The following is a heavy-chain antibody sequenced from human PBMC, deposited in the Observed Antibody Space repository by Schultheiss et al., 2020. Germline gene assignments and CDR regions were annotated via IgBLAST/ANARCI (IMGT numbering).Heavy chain of an antibody. J-gene: IGHJ4*02. D-gene: IGHD5-18*01. CDR3: ARDMRSAMVTVVDY. V-gene: IGHV3-21*01. Sequence: GGSLRLSCAASGFTFSSYGMHWVRQAPGKGLEWVSSISSSSSYIYYADSVKGRFTISRDNAKNSLYLQMNSLRAEDTAVYYCARDMRSAMVTVVDYWGQGTLVTVSS. CDR2: ISSSSSYI. CDR1: GFTFSSYG.